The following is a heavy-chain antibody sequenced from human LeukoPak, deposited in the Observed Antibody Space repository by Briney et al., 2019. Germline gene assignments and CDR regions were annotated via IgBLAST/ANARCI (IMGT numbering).Heavy chain of an antibody. J-gene: IGHJ3*02. CDR1: GYTFTSYD. D-gene: IGHD5-24*01. V-gene: IGHV1-8*01. Sequence: ASVKVSCKASGYTFTSYDINWMRQAPGQGLEWVGWMNPNSGNTGYAQTFQGKLTMTRNTSIKTAYMELSSLRSEDTAVYYCARGQWLQLEGAFDIWGQGTMVTVSS. CDR2: MNPNSGNT. CDR3: ARGQWLQLEGAFDI.